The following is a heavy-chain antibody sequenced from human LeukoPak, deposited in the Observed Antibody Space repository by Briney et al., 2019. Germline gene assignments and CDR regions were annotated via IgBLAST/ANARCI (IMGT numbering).Heavy chain of an antibody. J-gene: IGHJ3*02. CDR1: GGAIHSGRHY. V-gene: IGHV4-31*03. CDR3: ASAVFYERSTYTSDAFDI. CDR2: IYHSGST. Sequence: SETLSLTCSVSGGAIHSGRHYWSWIRQHPGKGLEWIGFIYHSGSTYYNPSLRSRLTMSIDASKNQFSLKLSSVTAADTAIYYCASAVFYERSTYTSDAFDIWGQGTMVSVSS. D-gene: IGHD3-22*01.